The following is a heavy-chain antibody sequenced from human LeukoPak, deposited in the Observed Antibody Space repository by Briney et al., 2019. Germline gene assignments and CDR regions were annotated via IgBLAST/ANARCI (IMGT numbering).Heavy chain of an antibody. CDR2: IYYTEST. J-gene: IGHJ6*02. D-gene: IGHD2/OR15-2a*01. Sequence: SETLSLTCAVSGGSISGYFWSWSRQPPGKGLEWIGYIYYTESTIYNPSLRSRVTMSVDVSKNQFSLDLTSVTAADTAVYYCARHDPVGHFLRGMDVWGQGTTVTVSS. CDR3: ARHDPVGHFLRGMDV. CDR1: GGSISGYF. V-gene: IGHV4-59*08.